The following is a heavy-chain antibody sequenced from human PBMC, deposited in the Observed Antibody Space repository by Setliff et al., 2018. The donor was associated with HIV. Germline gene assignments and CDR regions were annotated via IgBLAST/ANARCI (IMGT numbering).Heavy chain of an antibody. J-gene: IGHJ5*02. D-gene: IGHD2-15*01. Sequence: ASVKVSCKASGDTFSGHYMHWVRQAPGQGLEWLGWINPNSGGTKYAQKFQGRLTMTRDTSITTVYVELSRLRSDDTAVYYCATDGSVVVVAGSGFDPWGQGTLVTVSS. CDR1: GDTFSGHY. CDR2: INPNSGGT. CDR3: ATDGSVVVVAGSGFDP. V-gene: IGHV1-2*02.